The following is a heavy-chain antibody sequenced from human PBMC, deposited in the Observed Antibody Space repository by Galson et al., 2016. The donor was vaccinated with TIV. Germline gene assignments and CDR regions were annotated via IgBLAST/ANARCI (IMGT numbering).Heavy chain of an antibody. CDR1: GFSFRSYN. V-gene: IGHV3-21*06. CDR2: ISGDRDEI. Sequence: SLRLSCAGSGFSFRSYNINWVRQAPGKGLEWLSSISGDRDEIYYSGSVKGRFTISRDNAKNSVYLQMSGLRVDDTAVYYWARDIGGAGYYGMDVWGQGTTVTVSS. CDR3: ARDIGGAGYYGMDV. J-gene: IGHJ6*02. D-gene: IGHD2-15*01.